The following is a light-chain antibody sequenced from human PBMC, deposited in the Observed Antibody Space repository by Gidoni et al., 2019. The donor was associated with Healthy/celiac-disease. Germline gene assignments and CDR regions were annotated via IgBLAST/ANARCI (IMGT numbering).Light chain of an antibody. CDR2: KAS. Sequence: DIQMTQSPSPLTASVGHRVTITCRASQSISSCLGWYQQKPGKAPKLMLDKASSLESGVPSRCGGSGAGTEFTLTISSLQHDDVATYCCQQYNSYPWTFGQGTKVEIK. CDR3: QQYNSYPWT. J-gene: IGKJ1*01. CDR1: QSISSC. V-gene: IGKV1-5*03.